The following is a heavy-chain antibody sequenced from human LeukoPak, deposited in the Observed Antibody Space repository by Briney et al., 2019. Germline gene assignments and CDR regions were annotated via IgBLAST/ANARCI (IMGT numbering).Heavy chain of an antibody. D-gene: IGHD3-3*01. V-gene: IGHV1-2*02. Sequence: GASVKVSCKASGYTFTGYYMHWVRQAPGQGLEWMGWINPNSGGTNYAQKFQGRVTMTRDTSISTAYMEPSRLRSDDTAVYYCARDAIPYDFWSGYYVNWFDPWGEGTLVTVSS. CDR1: GYTFTGYY. CDR2: INPNSGGT. J-gene: IGHJ5*02. CDR3: ARDAIPYDFWSGYYVNWFDP.